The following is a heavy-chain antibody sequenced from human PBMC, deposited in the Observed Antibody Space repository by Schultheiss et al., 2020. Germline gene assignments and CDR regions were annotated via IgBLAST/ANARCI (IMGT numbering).Heavy chain of an antibody. CDR1: GGSISSGSYY. Sequence: SQTLSLTCTVSGGSISSGSYYWSWIRQPAGKGLEWIGRIYTSGSTNYNPSLKSRVTISVDMSKNQFSLQLKSVTPEDTAVYYCAAGTERDYNFYGMDVWGQGTTVTVSS. CDR2: IYTSGST. D-gene: IGHD6-13*01. V-gene: IGHV4-61*02. J-gene: IGHJ6*02. CDR3: AAGTERDYNFYGMDV.